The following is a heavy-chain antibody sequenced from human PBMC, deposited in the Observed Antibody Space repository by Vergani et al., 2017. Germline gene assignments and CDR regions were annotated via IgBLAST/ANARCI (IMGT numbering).Heavy chain of an antibody. CDR3: ARTSGGIYYYYGMDV. CDR2: IYYSGST. D-gene: IGHD2-8*02. V-gene: IGHV4-59*01. CDR1: GGSISSYY. Sequence: QVQLQESGPGLVKPSETLSLTCTVSGGSISSYYWSWIRQPPGKGLEWIGYIYYSGSTNYNPSLKSRVTISVDTSKNQFSLKLSSVTAADTAVYYCARTSGGIYYYYGMDVWGKGTTVTVSS. J-gene: IGHJ6*04.